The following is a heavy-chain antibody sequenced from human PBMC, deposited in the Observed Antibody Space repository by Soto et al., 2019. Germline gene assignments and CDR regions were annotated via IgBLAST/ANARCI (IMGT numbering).Heavy chain of an antibody. CDR3: ARDPPPPDY. Sequence: QVQLVQSGAEVKKPGASVKVSCKASGYTFASYAISWMRQAPGQGLEWMGWISAYNGNTHYAQKLHGRVTKTTDSFTRNAYMELRSLRSYYAAVYYCARDPPPPDYWGQGTVVTVSS. CDR1: GYTFASYA. CDR2: ISAYNGNT. J-gene: IGHJ4*02. V-gene: IGHV1-18*01.